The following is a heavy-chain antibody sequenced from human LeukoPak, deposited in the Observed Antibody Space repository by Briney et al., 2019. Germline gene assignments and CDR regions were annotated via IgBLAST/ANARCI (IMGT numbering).Heavy chain of an antibody. D-gene: IGHD2-21*02. J-gene: IGHJ6*02. CDR1: QFTFSRYW. CDR2: IKQDGIEE. CDR3: ARDCRPYCASSSYYHMDV. V-gene: IGHV3-7*01. Sequence: GGSLRLSCAASQFTFSRYWMNWVRQAPGKGLEWVASIKQDGIEEYYVESVKGRFTISRDNAKNSVYLQMNSLRAEDTAIYYCARDCRPYCASSSYYHMDVWGQGTTVTVSS.